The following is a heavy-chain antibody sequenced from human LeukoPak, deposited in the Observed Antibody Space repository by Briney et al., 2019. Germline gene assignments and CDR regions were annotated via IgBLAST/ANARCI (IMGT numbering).Heavy chain of an antibody. CDR2: IIPIFGTA. CDR1: GGTFSSYA. V-gene: IGHV1-69*13. CDR3: ASSPPYCSGGSCYLFDY. J-gene: IGHJ4*02. Sequence: SVKVSCKASGGTFSSYAINWVRQAPGQGLEWMGGIIPIFGTANYAQKFQGRVTITADESTSTAYMELSSLRSEDTAVYYCASSPPYCSGGSCYLFDYWGQGTLVTVSS. D-gene: IGHD2-15*01.